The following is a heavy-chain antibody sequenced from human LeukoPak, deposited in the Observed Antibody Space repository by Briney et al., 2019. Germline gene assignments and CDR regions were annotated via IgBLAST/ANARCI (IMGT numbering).Heavy chain of an antibody. D-gene: IGHD6-19*01. J-gene: IGHJ4*02. CDR3: ARQGWYYDY. V-gene: IGHV4-59*01. Sequence: SETLSLTCTVSGGSISSYYWSWIRQPPGKGLEWIGYIYYCGNTNYNPSLKSRVTISVDTSKNQFSLKLSSVTAADTAVYYCARQGWYYDYWGQGTLVTVSS. CDR2: IYYCGNT. CDR1: GGSISSYY.